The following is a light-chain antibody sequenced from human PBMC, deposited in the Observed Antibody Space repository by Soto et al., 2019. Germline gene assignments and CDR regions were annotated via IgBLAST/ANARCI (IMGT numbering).Light chain of an antibody. CDR1: QSVGTW. CDR2: GAS. J-gene: IGKJ5*01. CDR3: QLYNRNTWS. Sequence: DIQMTQSPSTLSASVGGRFTITCRASQSVGTWVAWYQQKPGKAPKLLIYGASNLESGVPSRFSGSGSGTEFTLTITTLQPDDFATYFCQLYNRNTWSFGPGTRLEIK. V-gene: IGKV1-5*01.